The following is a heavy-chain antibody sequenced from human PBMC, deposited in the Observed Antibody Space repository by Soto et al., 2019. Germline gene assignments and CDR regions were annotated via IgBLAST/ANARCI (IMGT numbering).Heavy chain of an antibody. V-gene: IGHV1-69*01. J-gene: IGHJ4*02. Sequence: QVQLVQSGAEVKKPGSSVKVSCKASGGTFSSYSINWVRQAPGQGLEWMGEIIPIFGTANYAQKFQGRVTITADESASTAYMELSSLRSEDAAVYYCARDGGRHSGGIDYWGQGTLVTVSS. D-gene: IGHD1-26*01. CDR1: GGTFSSYS. CDR2: IIPIFGTA. CDR3: ARDGGRHSGGIDY.